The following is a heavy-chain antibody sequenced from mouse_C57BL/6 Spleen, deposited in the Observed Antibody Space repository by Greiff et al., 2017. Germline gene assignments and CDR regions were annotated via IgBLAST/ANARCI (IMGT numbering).Heavy chain of an antibody. J-gene: IGHJ2*01. CDR3: ARRGTTVVATDYFDY. Sequence: QVQLQESGAELARPGASVKLSCKASGYTFTSYGISWVKQRTGQGLEWIGEIYPRSGNTYYNEKFKGKATLTADKSSSTAYMELRSLTSEDSAVYFGARRGTTVVATDYFDYWGQGTTLTVSS. CDR2: IYPRSGNT. D-gene: IGHD1-1*01. V-gene: IGHV1-81*01. CDR1: GYTFTSYG.